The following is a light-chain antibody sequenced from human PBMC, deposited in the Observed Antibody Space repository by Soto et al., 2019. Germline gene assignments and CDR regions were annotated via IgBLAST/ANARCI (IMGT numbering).Light chain of an antibody. J-gene: IGKJ5*01. CDR3: QHSYSNFPIT. CDR1: QSISGY. V-gene: IGKV1-39*01. CDR2: DAS. Sequence: EIQVTQSPSSRAASACNRGTISCRASQSISGYLNWYQQKPGKAPNLLLFDASSLQSGVPSRFSGRGSGAEYTLTLSSLQPEDFATYFCQHSYSNFPITFGQGTRLEI.